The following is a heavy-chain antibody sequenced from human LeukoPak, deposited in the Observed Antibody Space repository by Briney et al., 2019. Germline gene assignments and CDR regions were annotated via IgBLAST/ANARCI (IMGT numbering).Heavy chain of an antibody. Sequence: PSETLSLTCTVSGGSISSYYWSRIRQPPGKGLEWIGSIYYSGSTYYNPSLKSRVTISVDTSKNQFSLKLSSVTAADTAVYYCARPPKGSYGYYFDYWGQGTLVTVSS. V-gene: IGHV4-59*05. D-gene: IGHD5-18*01. CDR1: GGSISSYY. CDR2: IYYSGST. J-gene: IGHJ4*02. CDR3: ARPPKGSYGYYFDY.